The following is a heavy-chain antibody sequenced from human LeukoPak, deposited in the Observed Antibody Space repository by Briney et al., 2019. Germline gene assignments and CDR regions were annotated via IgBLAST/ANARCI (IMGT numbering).Heavy chain of an antibody. CDR2: ISAYNGNT. CDR1: GYTFTSYG. D-gene: IGHD1-26*01. Sequence: ASVKVSCKASGYTFTSYGISWVRQAPGQGLEWMGWISAYNGNTNYAQKLQGRVTMTTDTSTSTAYMELRSLRSDDTAVYYCARDLGVGAKGDYYYYMDVRGKGTTVTVSS. CDR3: ARDLGVGAKGDYYYYMDV. V-gene: IGHV1-18*01. J-gene: IGHJ6*03.